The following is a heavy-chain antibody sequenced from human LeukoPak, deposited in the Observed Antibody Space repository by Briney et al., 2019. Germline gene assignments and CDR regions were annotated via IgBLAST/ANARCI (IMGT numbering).Heavy chain of an antibody. CDR3: ASRRTVASTDPHTFDI. V-gene: IGHV3-11*01. Sequence: GGSLRLSCAGSGFTFSNYAMTWVRQAPGKGLEWISYISSSGGTIFYADSVRGRFTISRDNAKNSLYLQMNSLRAEDTAVYYCASRRTVASTDPHTFDIWGQGTMVTVSS. CDR2: ISSSGGTI. J-gene: IGHJ3*02. D-gene: IGHD4-23*01. CDR1: GFTFSNYA.